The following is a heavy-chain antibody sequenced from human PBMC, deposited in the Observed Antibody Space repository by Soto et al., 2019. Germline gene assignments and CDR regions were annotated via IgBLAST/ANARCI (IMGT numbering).Heavy chain of an antibody. CDR2: IYPGDSDT. D-gene: IGHD3-3*01. CDR3: ARIPADFWSGYPFDGMDV. J-gene: IGHJ6*02. V-gene: IGHV5-51*01. Sequence: GESLKISCKGSGCSFTSYWIGWVRQMPGKGLEWMGIIYPGDSDTRYSPSFQGQVTISADKSISTAYLQWSSLKASDTAMYYCARIPADFWSGYPFDGMDVWGQGTTVTVSS. CDR1: GCSFTSYW.